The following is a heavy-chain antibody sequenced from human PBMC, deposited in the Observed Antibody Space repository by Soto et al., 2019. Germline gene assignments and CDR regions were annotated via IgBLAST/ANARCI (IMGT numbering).Heavy chain of an antibody. CDR3: ARGGQDFWSGPFDY. CDR2: MSYSGST. J-gene: IGHJ4*02. D-gene: IGHD3-3*01. Sequence: PSETLSLTCTVSGGSISTSTYYWGWIRQPPGKGLEWIGTMSYSGSTNYNPSLKSRVTMSVDTSKQEFSLKLSSVTAADTALYYCARGGQDFWSGPFDYWGRGALVTVSS. CDR1: GGSISTSTYY. V-gene: IGHV4-39*07.